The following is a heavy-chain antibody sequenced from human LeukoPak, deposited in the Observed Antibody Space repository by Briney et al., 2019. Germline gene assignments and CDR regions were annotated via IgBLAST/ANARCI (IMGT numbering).Heavy chain of an antibody. J-gene: IGHJ5*02. V-gene: IGHV3-30-3*01. CDR3: ASAPFLRAWFDP. CDR2: ISYDGSNK. D-gene: IGHD2/OR15-2a*01. CDR1: GFTFSSYA. Sequence: GGSLRLSCAASGFTFSSYAMHWVRQAPGKGLEWVAVISYDGSNKYYADSVKGRFTISRDNSKNTLYLQMNSLRAEDTAVYYCASAPFLRAWFDPWGQGTLVTVSS.